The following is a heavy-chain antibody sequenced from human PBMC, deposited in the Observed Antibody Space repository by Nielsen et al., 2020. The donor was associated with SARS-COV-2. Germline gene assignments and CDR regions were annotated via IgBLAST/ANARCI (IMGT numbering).Heavy chain of an antibody. CDR1: GESLSDYF. V-gene: IGHV4-34*01. CDR2: LDQSGTT. Sequence: SETLSLTCAVYGESLSDYFCTWVRQPPGKGLEWIGELDQSGTTSYNPSLKSRVTISVDTSKNQFSLKLGSVTAADTAVYYCARGDYYYGMNVWGQGTTVTVSS. CDR3: ARGDYYYGMNV. J-gene: IGHJ6*02.